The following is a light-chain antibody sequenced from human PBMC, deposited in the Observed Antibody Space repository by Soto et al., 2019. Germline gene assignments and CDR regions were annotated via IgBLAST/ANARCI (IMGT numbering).Light chain of an antibody. V-gene: IGKV3-11*01. J-gene: IGKJ4*01. Sequence: EIVLTQSPATLSLSPGERATLSCRASQSVSIYLAWYQQKPGQAPMLLIHDASNRVIGIPARFSGSGSGTEFSLNISSLEPEDFAVYYCQQRSSWPLAFGGGTKVEIK. CDR1: QSVSIY. CDR3: QQRSSWPLA. CDR2: DAS.